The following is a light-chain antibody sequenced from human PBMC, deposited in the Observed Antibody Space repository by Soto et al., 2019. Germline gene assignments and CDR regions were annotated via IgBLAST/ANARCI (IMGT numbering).Light chain of an antibody. Sequence: QSALTQPASVSGSPGQSITISCAGTMRDVGAYNLVSWYQQHPGRAPQLIIYEVRNRPSGISFRFSGSKSGNTASLTISGLQAEDEAEYYCSSDTSKSSLIFGGGTKLTVL. J-gene: IGLJ2*01. V-gene: IGLV2-14*01. CDR1: MRDVGAYNL. CDR3: SSDTSKSSLI. CDR2: EVR.